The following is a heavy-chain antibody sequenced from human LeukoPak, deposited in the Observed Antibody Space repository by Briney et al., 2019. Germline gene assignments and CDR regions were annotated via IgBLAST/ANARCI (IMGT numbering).Heavy chain of an antibody. CDR1: GFTFSSNG. Sequence: GGSLRLSCVASGFTFSSNGMHWVRQAPGKGLEWVTFIQYDGSKKYYADSVKGRFTISRDNSKNTLYLEMNSLRAEDTAVYYCAKDIGSYYDYWGQGTLVTVSS. J-gene: IGHJ4*02. D-gene: IGHD3-10*01. CDR3: AKDIGSYYDY. V-gene: IGHV3-30*02. CDR2: IQYDGSKK.